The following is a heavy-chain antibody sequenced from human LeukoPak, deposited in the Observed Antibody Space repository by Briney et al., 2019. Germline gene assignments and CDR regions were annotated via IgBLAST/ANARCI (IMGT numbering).Heavy chain of an antibody. CDR1: RGSISSSRYY. J-gene: IGHJ4*02. CDR2: IYTSGST. V-gene: IGHV4-39*07. D-gene: IGHD6-13*01. CDR3: AREALAAPYPDY. Sequence: SETLSLTCSVSRGSISSSRYYWAWIRQPPGKGLEWIGRIYTSGSTSYNPSLKSRVTMSVDTSKNQFSLKLSSVTAADTAVYYCAREALAAPYPDYWGRGTLVTVSS.